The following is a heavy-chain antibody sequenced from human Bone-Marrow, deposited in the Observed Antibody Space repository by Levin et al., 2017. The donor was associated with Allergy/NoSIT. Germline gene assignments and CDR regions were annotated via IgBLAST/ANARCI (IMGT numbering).Heavy chain of an antibody. Sequence: PGGSLRLSCTASGFTFSSYGMHWVRQAPGKGLEWVAVTSHDDYHKYYRDSVKGRFTISRDNSKNTLYLQMNSLRAEDTAVYYCVKDDHLYGSGNPSGYWGQGTLVIVSS. CDR1: GFTFSSYG. CDR3: VKDDHLYGSGNPSGY. D-gene: IGHD3-10*01. CDR2: TSHDDYHK. V-gene: IGHV3-30*18. J-gene: IGHJ4*02.